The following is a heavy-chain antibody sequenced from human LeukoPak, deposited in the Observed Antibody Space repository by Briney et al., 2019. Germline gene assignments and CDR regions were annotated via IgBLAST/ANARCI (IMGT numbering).Heavy chain of an antibody. D-gene: IGHD3-22*01. CDR1: GFTVSDNY. CDR2: ISGGGST. Sequence: GGSLRLSCAASGFTVSDNYTSWVRQAPGKGVEWVSAISGGGSTYYADSVKGRFIISRDNSKNTVYLQLNSLRAEDTDVYYCARGGDTIGSIRSPFDIWGQGTWSPSLQ. V-gene: IGHV3-53*01. J-gene: IGHJ3*02. CDR3: ARGGDTIGSIRSPFDI.